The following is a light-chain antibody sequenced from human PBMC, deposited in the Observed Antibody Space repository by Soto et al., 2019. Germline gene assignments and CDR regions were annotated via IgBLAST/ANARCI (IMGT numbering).Light chain of an antibody. J-gene: IGLJ1*01. CDR1: SSDIGSYDL. CDR2: EVT. CDR3: CSFADFTYV. V-gene: IGLV2-23*02. Sequence: QSVLTQPASVSGSPGQSITISCTGTSSDIGSYDLVSWYQQHPGTAPILIIYEVTKRPSGVSTRVSGSKSGNTASLTLSGLHAVDEADYYCCSFADFTYVCGTGTKVTVL.